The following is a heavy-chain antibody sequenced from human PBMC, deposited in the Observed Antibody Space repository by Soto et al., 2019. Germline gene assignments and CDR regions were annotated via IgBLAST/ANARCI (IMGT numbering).Heavy chain of an antibody. CDR1: GGTFSSYS. J-gene: IGHJ6*02. Sequence: QVHLVQSGAEVKKPGSSVRVSCKTSGGTFSSYSFTWVRQAPGQGLEWMGEIIPILNTANFAQKFQSRGTITADEPTSTVYIDLSSLSPDDTAVYYCARVDYDSTYGFYYYGLDVWGQGTTVTVSS. D-gene: IGHD3-10*01. CDR2: IIPILNTA. CDR3: ARVDYDSTYGFYYYGLDV. V-gene: IGHV1-69*01.